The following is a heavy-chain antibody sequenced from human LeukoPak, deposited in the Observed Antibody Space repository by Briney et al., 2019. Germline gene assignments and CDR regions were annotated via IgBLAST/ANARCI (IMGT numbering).Heavy chain of an antibody. CDR1: GITFSNYP. D-gene: IGHD3-22*01. CDR3: ARRPNPYHSSSSSEYFHH. CDR2: ISYDESVK. J-gene: IGHJ1*01. Sequence: AGGSLRLSCAASGITFSNYPMHWGGQAPGKGREGVAVISYDESVKDYADSVEGRFTISRDNSKKTLYLQMSSLRVEDTAVYYCARRPNPYHSSSSSEYFHHWGQGTLVTVSS. V-gene: IGHV3-30-3*01.